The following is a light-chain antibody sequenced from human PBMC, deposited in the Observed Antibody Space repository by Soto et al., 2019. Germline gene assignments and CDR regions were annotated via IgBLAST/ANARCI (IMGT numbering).Light chain of an antibody. J-gene: IGKJ1*01. CDR3: QQYNSYPST. V-gene: IGKV1-5*01. CDR2: DAS. Sequence: DIQMTQSPSTLSASVGDRVTITCRASQSISSWLAWYQQKPGKAPKLLIYDASSLESGVPSRFSGSGSGTEFTLTISSLQPDNFATEYCQQYNSYPSTFGQGTKVEIK. CDR1: QSISSW.